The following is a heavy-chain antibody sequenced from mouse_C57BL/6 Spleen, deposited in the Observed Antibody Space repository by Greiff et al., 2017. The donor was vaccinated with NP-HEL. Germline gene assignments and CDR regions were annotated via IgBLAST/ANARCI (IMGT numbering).Heavy chain of an antibody. CDR1: GFTFSSYT. J-gene: IGHJ4*01. CDR3: ASDSSGYRYYAMDY. V-gene: IGHV5-9*01. Sequence: EVKLVESGGGLVKPGGSLKLSCAASGFTFSSYTMSWVRQTPEKRLEWVATISGGGGNTYYPDSVKGRFTISRDNAKNTLYLQMSSLRSEDTALYYCASDSSGYRYYAMDYWGQGTSVTVSS. CDR2: ISGGGGNT. D-gene: IGHD3-2*02.